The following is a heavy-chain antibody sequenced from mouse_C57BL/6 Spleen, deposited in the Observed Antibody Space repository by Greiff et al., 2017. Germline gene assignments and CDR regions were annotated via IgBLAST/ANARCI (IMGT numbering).Heavy chain of an antibody. J-gene: IGHJ2*01. V-gene: IGHV1-81*01. CDR2: IYPRSGNT. Sequence: QVQLKESGAELARPGASVKLSCKASGYTFTSYGISWVKQRTGQGLEWIGEIYPRSGNTYYNEKFKGKATLTADKSSSTAYMELRSLTSEDSAVYFCARLEDYDYFDYWGQGTTLTVSS. CDR3: ARLEDYDYFDY. CDR1: GYTFTSYG. D-gene: IGHD2-4*01.